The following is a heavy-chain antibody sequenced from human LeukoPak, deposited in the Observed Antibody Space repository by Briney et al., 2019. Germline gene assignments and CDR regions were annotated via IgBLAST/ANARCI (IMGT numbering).Heavy chain of an antibody. D-gene: IGHD2-2*01. Sequence: SETLSLTCTVSGGSISSSPYYWVWIRQPPGKGLEYIGNIYYSGITNYNPSLKSRVTISVDTSKNQFSLKLSSVTAADTAVYYCARGRIGIVVVPAANLGGWFDPWGQGTLVTVSS. CDR2: IYYSGIT. J-gene: IGHJ5*02. CDR3: ARGRIGIVVVPAANLGGWFDP. V-gene: IGHV4-39*07. CDR1: GGSISSSPYY.